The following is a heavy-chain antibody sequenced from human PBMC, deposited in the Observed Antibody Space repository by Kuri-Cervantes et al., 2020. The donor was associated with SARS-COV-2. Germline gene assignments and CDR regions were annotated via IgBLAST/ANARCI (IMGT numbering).Heavy chain of an antibody. CDR3: ASFGGIPF. V-gene: IGHV4-59*01. J-gene: IGHJ3*01. D-gene: IGHD4-23*01. CDR1: GGSISSYY. Sequence: CTVAGGSISSYYWSWIRQPPGKGLEWIGYIYYSGSTNYNPSLKSRVTISVDTSKNQFSLKLSSVTAADTAVYYCASFGGIPFWGQGTMVTVSS. CDR2: IYYSGST.